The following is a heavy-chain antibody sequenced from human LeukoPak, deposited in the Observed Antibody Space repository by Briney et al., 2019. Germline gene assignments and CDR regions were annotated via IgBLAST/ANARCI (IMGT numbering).Heavy chain of an antibody. Sequence: GGSLRLSCAASGFTFSSYWMHWVRQAPGKGLVWVSRINSDGSSTSYADSVKGRFTISRDNAKNTLYLQMNSLRAEDTAVYYCARGWIGSRGEVIAVAVSRVRVAGDYYYGMDVWGQGTTVTVSS. CDR2: INSDGSST. D-gene: IGHD6-19*01. CDR3: ARGWIGSRGEVIAVAVSRVRVAGDYYYGMDV. V-gene: IGHV3-74*01. J-gene: IGHJ6*02. CDR1: GFTFSSYW.